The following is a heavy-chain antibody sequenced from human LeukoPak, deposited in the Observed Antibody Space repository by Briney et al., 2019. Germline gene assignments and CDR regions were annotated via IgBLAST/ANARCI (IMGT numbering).Heavy chain of an antibody. V-gene: IGHV4-39*07. Sequence: SETLSLTCTVSGGSISSSSYYWGWIRQPPGKGLEWIGSIYYSGSTYYNPSLKSRVTISVDTSKNQFSLKLTSVTAADTAVYYCARARRITMVRGVQDYYYYYYMDVRGKGTTVTVSS. D-gene: IGHD3-10*01. CDR1: GGSISSSSYY. J-gene: IGHJ6*03. CDR3: ARARRITMVRGVQDYYYYYYMDV. CDR2: IYYSGST.